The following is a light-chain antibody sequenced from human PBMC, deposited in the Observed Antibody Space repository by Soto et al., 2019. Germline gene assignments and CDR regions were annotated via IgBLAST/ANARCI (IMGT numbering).Light chain of an antibody. Sequence: DIVMTQSPDSLAVSLGERATINCKSSQSVIYLSNNKNFLAWCQQRPGQPPKLLIHWTSTRESGVPDRFSGSGSGTDFILTISRLQAEDVALYYCQQYYTTPYTFGHGTNLEI. CDR3: QQYYTTPYT. CDR2: WTS. J-gene: IGKJ2*01. V-gene: IGKV4-1*01. CDR1: QSVIYLSNNKNF.